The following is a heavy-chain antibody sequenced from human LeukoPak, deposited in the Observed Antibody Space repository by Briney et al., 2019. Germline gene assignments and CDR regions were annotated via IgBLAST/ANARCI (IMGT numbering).Heavy chain of an antibody. CDR1: GFTFSSYA. Sequence: GGSQRLSCAACGFTFSSYAMSWVRQAPGEGLEWVSVISGSGGSTYYADSVKGRFTISRDNSKNTLSLQMNSLRAEDTAVYYCAKDSSSWYNWFDPWGQGTLVTVFS. D-gene: IGHD6-13*01. CDR3: AKDSSSWYNWFDP. V-gene: IGHV3-23*01. CDR2: ISGSGGST. J-gene: IGHJ5*02.